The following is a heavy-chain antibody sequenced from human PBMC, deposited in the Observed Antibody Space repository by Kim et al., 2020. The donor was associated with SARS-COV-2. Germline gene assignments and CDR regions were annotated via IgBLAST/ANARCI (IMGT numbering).Heavy chain of an antibody. Sequence: GGSLRLSCAASGFTFSSYSMNWVRQAPGKGLEWVSSISSSSSYIYYADSVKGRFTISRDNAKNSLYLQMNSLRAEDTAVYYCARDIHLKWLRLAHSQSDAFDIWGQGTMVTVSS. V-gene: IGHV3-21*01. CDR2: ISSSSSYI. D-gene: IGHD5-12*01. CDR1: GFTFSSYS. CDR3: ARDIHLKWLRLAHSQSDAFDI. J-gene: IGHJ3*02.